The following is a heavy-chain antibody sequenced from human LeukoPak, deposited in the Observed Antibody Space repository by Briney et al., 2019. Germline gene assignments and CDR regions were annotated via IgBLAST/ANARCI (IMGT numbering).Heavy chain of an antibody. CDR2: MNPNSGNT. CDR3: TRTPFCSGGSCYDDY. CDR1: GYTFTSYD. J-gene: IGHJ4*02. Sequence: ASVKVSCKASGYTFTSYDISWVRQATGQGLEWMGWMNPNSGNTGYAQKFQGRVTMTRNTSISTAYMELSSLRSEDTAVYYCTRTPFCSGGSCYDDYWGQGTLVTVSS. D-gene: IGHD2-15*01. V-gene: IGHV1-8*01.